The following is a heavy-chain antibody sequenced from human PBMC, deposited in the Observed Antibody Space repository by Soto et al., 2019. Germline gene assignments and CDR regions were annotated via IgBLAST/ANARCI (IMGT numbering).Heavy chain of an antibody. J-gene: IGHJ4*02. CDR1: GFTFSDYY. CDR3: ARDASGLYYFDY. Sequence: PGGSLRLSCAASGFTFSDYYMSWIRQAPGKGLEWVSYISTSGSYTNYADSVKGRFTISRDNAKNSLYLQMNSLRAEDTALYYCARDASGLYYFDYWGQGTLVTVSS. CDR2: ISTSGSYT. V-gene: IGHV3-11*06.